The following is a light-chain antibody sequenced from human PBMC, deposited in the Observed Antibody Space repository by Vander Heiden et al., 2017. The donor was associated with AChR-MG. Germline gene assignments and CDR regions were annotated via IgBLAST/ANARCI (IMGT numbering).Light chain of an antibody. Sequence: QSVLTQPPSASGPPGQRVTISCSASSSTIGSNTVRWYQQLPATAPKVLIYSHNQRPSGVPDRFSGSKSGTSASLAISGLQSEDEADDYCASWDDSLNASVFGGGTKLTVL. CDR1: SSTIGSNT. CDR2: SHN. V-gene: IGLV1-44*01. CDR3: ASWDDSLNASV. J-gene: IGLJ3*02.